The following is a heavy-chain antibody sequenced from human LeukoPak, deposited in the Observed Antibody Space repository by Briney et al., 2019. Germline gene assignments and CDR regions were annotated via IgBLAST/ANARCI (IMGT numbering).Heavy chain of an antibody. J-gene: IGHJ4*02. V-gene: IGHV1-2*02. Sequence: ASVKVSCKASGYTFTGYYMHWVRQAPGQGLEWMGWINPNSGDTNYAQKFQGRVTMTRDTSISTAYMELSRLRSDDTAVYYCARARRIAAAPDYWGQGTLVTVSS. CDR1: GYTFTGYY. D-gene: IGHD6-13*01. CDR2: INPNSGDT. CDR3: ARARRIAAAPDY.